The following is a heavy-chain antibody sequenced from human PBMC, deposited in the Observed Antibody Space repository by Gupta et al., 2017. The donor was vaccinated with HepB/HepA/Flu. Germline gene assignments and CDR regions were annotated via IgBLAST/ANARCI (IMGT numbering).Heavy chain of an antibody. Sequence: EVQLVESGGGLVKPGGSLRLSCAASGFTFSSYSMNWVRQAPGKGLEWVSSISSSSSYIYYADSVKGRFTISRDNAKNSLYLQMNSLRAEDTAVYYCARDVGSLWFGELLGYFDYWGQGTLVTVSS. J-gene: IGHJ4*02. CDR3: ARDVGSLWFGELLGYFDY. CDR1: GFTFSSYS. V-gene: IGHV3-21*01. CDR2: ISSSSSYI. D-gene: IGHD3-10*01.